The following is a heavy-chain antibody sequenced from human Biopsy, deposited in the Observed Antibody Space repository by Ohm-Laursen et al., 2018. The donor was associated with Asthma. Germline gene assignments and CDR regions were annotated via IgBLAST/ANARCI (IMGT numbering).Heavy chain of an antibody. D-gene: IGHD3-10*01. J-gene: IGHJ6*02. CDR1: GYTFNSAG. CDR3: ARAVDYSHYYGIDV. Sequence: ASVKVSCKTSGYTFNSAGITCVRQAPGQGLEWMGWISVYNSNTKVAQKLQDRVTMITDTSTGTAYMELRSLRSDDTAVYFCARAVDYSHYYGIDVWGQGTTVTVS. V-gene: IGHV1-18*01. CDR2: ISVYNSNT.